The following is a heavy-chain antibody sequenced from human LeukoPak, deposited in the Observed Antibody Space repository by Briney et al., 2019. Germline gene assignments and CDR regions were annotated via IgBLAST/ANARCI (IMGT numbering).Heavy chain of an antibody. Sequence: ASVKVSCKASGYTFTSYGISWVRQASGQGLEWMGWISAYNGNTNYAQKLQGRVTMTTDTSTSTAYMELRSLRSDDTAVYYCARVIIAAAGTGWFDPWGQGTLVTVSS. CDR1: GYTFTSYG. CDR3: ARVIIAAAGTGWFDP. D-gene: IGHD6-13*01. V-gene: IGHV1-18*01. J-gene: IGHJ5*02. CDR2: ISAYNGNT.